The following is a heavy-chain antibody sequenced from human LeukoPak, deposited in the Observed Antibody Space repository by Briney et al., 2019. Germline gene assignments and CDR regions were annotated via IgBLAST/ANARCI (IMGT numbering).Heavy chain of an antibody. D-gene: IGHD3-22*01. Sequence: GESLKISCKGSGCSFTSYWIGWVRQMPGKGLEWMGIIYPGDSDTRYSPSFQGQVTISADKSISTAYLQWSSLKASDTAMYYCASSRDYYDSSGSRHHFDYWGQGTLVTVSS. J-gene: IGHJ4*02. V-gene: IGHV5-51*01. CDR3: ASSRDYYDSSGSRHHFDY. CDR2: IYPGDSDT. CDR1: GCSFTSYW.